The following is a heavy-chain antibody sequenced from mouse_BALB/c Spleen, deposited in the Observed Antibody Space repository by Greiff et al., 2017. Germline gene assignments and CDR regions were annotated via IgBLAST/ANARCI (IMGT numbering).Heavy chain of an antibody. CDR2: ISSGSSTI. V-gene: IGHV5-17*02. Sequence: EVMLVESGGGLVQPGGSRKLSCAASGFTFSSFGMHWVRQAPEKGLEWVAYISSGSSTIYYADTVKGRFTISRDNPKNTLFLQMTSLRSEDTAMYYCARSRVITTLFDYWGQGTTLTVSS. D-gene: IGHD1-1*01. CDR3: ARSRVITTLFDY. CDR1: GFTFSSFG. J-gene: IGHJ2*01.